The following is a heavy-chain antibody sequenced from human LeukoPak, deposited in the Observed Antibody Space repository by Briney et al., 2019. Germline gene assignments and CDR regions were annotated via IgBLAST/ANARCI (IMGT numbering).Heavy chain of an antibody. V-gene: IGHV5-51*01. CDR2: IYAADSDT. CDR1: GNTFSNYW. D-gene: IGHD3-16*01. Sequence: GESLKISCKGSGNTFSNYWISWVRQMPGKGLEWMAIIYAADSDTRYSPSFQGQVTISVDKSISTVYLQWSSLEASDTAMYYCARHLRGLDLWGQGTLVTVSS. CDR3: ARHLRGLDL. J-gene: IGHJ5*02.